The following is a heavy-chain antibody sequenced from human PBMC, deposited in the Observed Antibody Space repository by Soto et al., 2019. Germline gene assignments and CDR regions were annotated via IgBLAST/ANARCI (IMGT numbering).Heavy chain of an antibody. D-gene: IGHD2-15*01. V-gene: IGHV4-59*01. Sequence: GSLRLSCTVSGGSISSYYWSWIRQPPGKGLEWIGYIYYSGSTNYNPSLKSRVTRSVETSKNQFSLKLSSVTAADTAVYYCARGNSYCSGGSCYAYNWFDPWGQGTLVTVSS. CDR2: IYYSGST. CDR1: GGSISSYY. J-gene: IGHJ5*02. CDR3: ARGNSYCSGGSCYAYNWFDP.